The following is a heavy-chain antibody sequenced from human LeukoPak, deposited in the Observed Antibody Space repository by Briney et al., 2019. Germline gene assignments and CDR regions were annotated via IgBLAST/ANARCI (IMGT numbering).Heavy chain of an antibody. CDR2: INHSGST. D-gene: IGHD3-10*01. CDR3: ARRRTMVRGVPKNAFDI. J-gene: IGHJ3*02. Sequence: SETLSLTCAVYGGSFSGYYWSWIRQPPGKGLEWIGEINHSGSTNYNPSLKSRVTISVDTSKNQFSLKLSSVTAADTAVYYCARRRTMVRGVPKNAFDIWGQGTMVTVSS. CDR1: GGSFSGYY. V-gene: IGHV4-34*01.